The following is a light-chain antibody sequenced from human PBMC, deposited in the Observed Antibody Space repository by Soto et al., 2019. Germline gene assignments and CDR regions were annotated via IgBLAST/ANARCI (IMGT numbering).Light chain of an antibody. J-gene: IGLJ1*01. CDR2: EVS. CDR3: SSFTSGSTL. CDR1: SSDIGNYDF. Sequence: QSVLTQPASVSGSPGQSITISCTGTSSDIGNYDFVSWYQQVPGTAPKAMIYEVSSRPSGVSNRFSGSKSGNTASLTISGLQAEDEADYYCSSFTSGSTLFGTGTQLTVL. V-gene: IGLV2-14*01.